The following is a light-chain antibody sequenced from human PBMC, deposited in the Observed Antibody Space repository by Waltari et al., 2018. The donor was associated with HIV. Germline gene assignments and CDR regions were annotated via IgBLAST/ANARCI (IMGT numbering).Light chain of an antibody. CDR2: SNY. V-gene: IGLV1-44*01. CDR1: SSNIGSNT. Sequence: QSVLTQPPSASGTPGQRVTISCSGSSSNIGSNTVNWYQQLPGTAPKLLIYSNYHRPSGGPDRFSGSKSGTSASLAISGLQSEDEADYYCATWDDSLNGRVFGGGTKLTVV. CDR3: ATWDDSLNGRV. J-gene: IGLJ3*02.